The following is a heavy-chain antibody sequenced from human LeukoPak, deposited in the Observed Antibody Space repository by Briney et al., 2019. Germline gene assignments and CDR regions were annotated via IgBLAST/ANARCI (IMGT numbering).Heavy chain of an antibody. CDR1: GFTFSSYS. CDR3: ARHVSGVYGMDV. Sequence: GGSLRLSCAASGFTFSSYSMNWVRQAPGKGLGWVSSISSNVGYMYYTDSVKGRFTISRDNAKNSLYLQMNSLRAEDTAVYYCARHVSGVYGMDVWGQGTTVTVSS. J-gene: IGHJ6*02. D-gene: IGHD3-16*01. V-gene: IGHV3-21*01. CDR2: ISSNVGYM.